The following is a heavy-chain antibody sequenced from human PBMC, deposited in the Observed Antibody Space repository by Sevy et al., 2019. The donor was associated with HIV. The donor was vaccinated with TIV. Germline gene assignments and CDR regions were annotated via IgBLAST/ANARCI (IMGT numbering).Heavy chain of an antibody. Sequence: GGSLRLSCAASGFTFSSYAMSWVRQSPGKWLEWVSAISGSGGSTYYADSVKGRFTISRDNSKNTLYLQMNSLRAEDTAVYYCANAKTVTAPGDYWGQGTLVTVSS. CDR3: ANAKTVTAPGDY. CDR2: ISGSGGST. CDR1: GFTFSSYA. D-gene: IGHD2-21*02. J-gene: IGHJ4*02. V-gene: IGHV3-23*01.